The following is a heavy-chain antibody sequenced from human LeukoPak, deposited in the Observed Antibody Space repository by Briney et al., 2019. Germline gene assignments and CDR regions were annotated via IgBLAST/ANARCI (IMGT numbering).Heavy chain of an antibody. V-gene: IGHV3-23*01. CDR2: ISGSGDST. D-gene: IGHD4-17*01. CDR3: ARRHMTTVSNFDY. J-gene: IGHJ4*02. Sequence: HPGGSLRLSCAASGFTFSTYAVNWVRQAPGKGLEWVSTISGSGDSTYYADSVKGRFTISRDNAKDSLYLQMNSLRAEDTAVYYCARRHMTTVSNFDYWGQGILVTVSS. CDR1: GFTFSTYA.